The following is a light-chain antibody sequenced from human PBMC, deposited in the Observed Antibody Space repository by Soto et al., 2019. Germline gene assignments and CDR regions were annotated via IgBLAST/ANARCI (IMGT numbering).Light chain of an antibody. V-gene: IGLV1-44*01. CDR3: AAWDDTLSGSWV. J-gene: IGLJ3*02. CDR2: NNN. Sequence: QSVLTQAPSASGTPGQTVTISCSGSSSNIESNTVNWYQQLPGTAPKLLIYNNNQRPSGVPVRFSGSKSGTSASLAISGLQSEDEADYFCAAWDDTLSGSWVFGGGTQLTVL. CDR1: SSNIESNT.